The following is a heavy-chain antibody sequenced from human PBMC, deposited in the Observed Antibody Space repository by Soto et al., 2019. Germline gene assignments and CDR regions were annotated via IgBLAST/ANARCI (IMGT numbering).Heavy chain of an antibody. CDR3: ARAEXLSDSSGYHVVSGYFDN. J-gene: IGHJ4*02. CDR1: RFTFSGYA. CDR2: ISSSSIYM. V-gene: IGHV3-21*01. D-gene: IGHD3-22*01. Sequence: GGSLRLSCVASRFTFSGYAMHWVRQAPGRGLERVSSISSSSIYMYYADSVKGRFTISRDNAKNSLYLQMNNLRAEDTAVYYCARAEXLSDSSGYHVVSGYFDNWGQGTQVTVSS.